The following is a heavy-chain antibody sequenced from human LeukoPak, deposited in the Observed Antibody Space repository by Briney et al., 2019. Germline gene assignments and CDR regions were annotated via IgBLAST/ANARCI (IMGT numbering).Heavy chain of an antibody. CDR3: ARDKPRIAAALRAFDI. CDR1: GFTFSSYS. V-gene: IGHV3-21*01. J-gene: IGHJ3*02. CDR2: ISSSSSYI. Sequence: GGSLRLSCAASGFTFSSYSMNWVRQAPGKGLEWVSSISSSSSYIYYADSVKGRFTISRDNAKNSPYLQMNSLRAEDTAVYYCARDKPRIAAALRAFDIWGQGTMVTVSS. D-gene: IGHD6-13*01.